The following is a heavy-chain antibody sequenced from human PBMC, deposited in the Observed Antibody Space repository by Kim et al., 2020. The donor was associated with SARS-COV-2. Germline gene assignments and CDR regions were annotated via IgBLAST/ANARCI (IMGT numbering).Heavy chain of an antibody. CDR3: ARGFVPAAYIAAAALFDY. CDR2: TYYRSKWYN. CDR1: GDSVSSNSAA. J-gene: IGHJ4*02. Sequence: SQTLSLTCAISGDSVSSNSAAWNWIRQSPSRGLEWLGRTYYRSKWYNDYAVSVKSRITINPDTSKNQFSLQLNSVTPEDTAVYYCARGFVPAAYIAAAALFDYWGQGTLVTVSS. V-gene: IGHV6-1*01. D-gene: IGHD6-13*01.